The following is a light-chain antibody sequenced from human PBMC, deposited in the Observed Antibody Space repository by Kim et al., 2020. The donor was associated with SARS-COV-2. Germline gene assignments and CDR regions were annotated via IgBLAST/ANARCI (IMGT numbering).Light chain of an antibody. CDR2: DVS. V-gene: IGLV2-14*04. CDR3: SSYTSSYTWM. J-gene: IGLJ3*02. CDR1: SRVFSLYNY. Sequence: GPSITISCTGTSRVFSLYNYVSWYQQHPVKVPKLMIYDVSQRPSGVSNRFSGSKSGNTASLTISGLQAEDEADYYCSSYTSSYTWMFGGGTQLTVL.